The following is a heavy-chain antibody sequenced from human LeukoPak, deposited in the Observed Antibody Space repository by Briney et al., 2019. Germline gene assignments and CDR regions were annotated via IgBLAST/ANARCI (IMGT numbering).Heavy chain of an antibody. CDR2: ISGSGGST. Sequence: GGSLRLSCTASGFTFSSYAMSWVRQAPGKGLEWVSAISGSGGSTYYADSVKGRFTISRDNSKNTLYLQMNSLRAEDTAVYYCAKSTRAVVVTLFDYWGQGTLVTVSS. J-gene: IGHJ4*02. CDR3: AKSTRAVVVTLFDY. CDR1: GFTFSSYA. D-gene: IGHD2-21*02. V-gene: IGHV3-23*01.